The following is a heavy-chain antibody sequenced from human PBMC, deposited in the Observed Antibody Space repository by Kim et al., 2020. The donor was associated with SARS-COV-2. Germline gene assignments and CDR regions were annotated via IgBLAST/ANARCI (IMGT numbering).Heavy chain of an antibody. J-gene: IGHJ5*02. CDR1: GFTFSSYE. CDR2: ISSSGSTI. D-gene: IGHD4-17*01. CDR3: ARDRGDDYGDYVLPPPAP. V-gene: IGHV3-48*03. Sequence: GGSLRLSCAASGFTFSSYEMNWVRQAPGKGLEWVSYISSSGSTIYYADSVKGRFTISRDNAKNSLYLQMNSLRAEDTAVYYCARDRGDDYGDYVLPPPAPWGQGTLVTVSS.